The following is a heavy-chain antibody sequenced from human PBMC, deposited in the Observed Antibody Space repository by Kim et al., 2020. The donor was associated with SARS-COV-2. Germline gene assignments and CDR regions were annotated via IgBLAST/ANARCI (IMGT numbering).Heavy chain of an antibody. J-gene: IGHJ3*02. CDR3: AKTTYYYDNSGYSTFES. V-gene: IGHV4-39*01. Sequence: LKSRVTISVDTSKNQFSLKLSSVTAADTAVYYCAKTTYYYDNSGYSTFESWGQGTMVTVSS. D-gene: IGHD3-22*01.